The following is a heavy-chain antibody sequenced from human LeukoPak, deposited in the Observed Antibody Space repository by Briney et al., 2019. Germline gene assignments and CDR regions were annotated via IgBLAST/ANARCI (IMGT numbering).Heavy chain of an antibody. Sequence: PGGSLRLSCAASGFTFSSYSMNWVRQAPGKALEWVSGITGSGGSTYYADSVKGRFTISRDNSKNTLYLQMNSLRAEDTAVYYCASKQGFDPWGQGTLVTVSS. J-gene: IGHJ5*02. CDR1: GFTFSSYS. CDR3: ASKQGFDP. V-gene: IGHV3-23*01. D-gene: IGHD1/OR15-1a*01. CDR2: ITGSGGST.